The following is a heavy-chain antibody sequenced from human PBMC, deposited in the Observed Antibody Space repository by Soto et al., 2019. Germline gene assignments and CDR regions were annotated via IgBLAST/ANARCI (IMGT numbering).Heavy chain of an antibody. Sequence: GGSLRLSCSASGFTFNSYAMHWVGQAPGKGLEFVSAISSYGADTYYADSVKGRFAISRDNSKNTLYLQMSSLRAEDTALYYCVKEGYMRSDWYGQFDYWGQGALVTVSS. J-gene: IGHJ4*02. CDR2: ISSYGADT. CDR1: GFTFNSYA. V-gene: IGHV3-64D*06. D-gene: IGHD6-19*01. CDR3: VKEGYMRSDWYGQFDY.